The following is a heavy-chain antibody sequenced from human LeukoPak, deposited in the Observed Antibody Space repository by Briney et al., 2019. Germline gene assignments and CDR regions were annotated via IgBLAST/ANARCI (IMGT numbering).Heavy chain of an antibody. Sequence: PSETLSLTCTVSGGSISSGSYYWGWIRQPPGKGLEWIGNIYNSGNTYYNPSLKSRVTISVDTSKNQFSLKLSSVTAADTAVYYCALQGGCSTTRSGGSCVQDYWGQGTLVTVSS. J-gene: IGHJ4*02. D-gene: IGHD2-15*01. CDR2: IYNSGNT. CDR1: GGSISSGSYY. CDR3: ALQGGCSTTRSGGSCVQDY. V-gene: IGHV4-39*07.